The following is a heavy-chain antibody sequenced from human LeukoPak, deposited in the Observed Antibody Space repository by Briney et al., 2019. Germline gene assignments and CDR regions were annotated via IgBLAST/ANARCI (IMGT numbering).Heavy chain of an antibody. CDR2: MNPNSGNT. D-gene: IGHD3-22*01. CDR1: GYTFTSYD. J-gene: IGHJ3*02. V-gene: IGHV1-8*03. CDR3: ARVRGAYYYDSVGVAFDI. Sequence: ASVKVSCKASGYTFTSYDINWVRQATGQGLEWMGRMNPNSGNTGYAQKFQGRVTITRNTSISTAYMELNRLRSDDTAVYYCARVRGAYYYDSVGVAFDIWGQGTMVTVSS.